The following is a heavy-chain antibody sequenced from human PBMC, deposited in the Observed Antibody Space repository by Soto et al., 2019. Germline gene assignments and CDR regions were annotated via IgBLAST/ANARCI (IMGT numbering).Heavy chain of an antibody. D-gene: IGHD3-10*01. V-gene: IGHV3-23*01. Sequence: EVQLLESGGGLVQPGGSLRLSCAASGFTFSSYAMSWVRQAPGKGLEWVSAISGSGGSTYYADSVKGRFTISRDNSKNTRYLQMNSLRAEDTAVYYCTKAGADYYGSGGPIDSWGQGTLVSVCS. J-gene: IGHJ4*02. CDR2: ISGSGGST. CDR3: TKAGADYYGSGGPIDS. CDR1: GFTFSSYA.